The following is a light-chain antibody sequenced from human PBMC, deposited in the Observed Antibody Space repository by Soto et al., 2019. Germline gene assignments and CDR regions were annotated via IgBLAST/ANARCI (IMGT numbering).Light chain of an antibody. CDR1: QALSNY. Sequence: IQWTQSAAVLSASFGDTFPITCLASQALSNYLAWYQQKPGKAPDLLIYSASTLQSGVPSRFSGSGSETEFSITIRALQPEDFEPYYCPHPSRHPLPFGGGTQVEI. V-gene: IGKV1-9*01. CDR3: PHPSRHPLP. CDR2: SAS. J-gene: IGKJ4*01.